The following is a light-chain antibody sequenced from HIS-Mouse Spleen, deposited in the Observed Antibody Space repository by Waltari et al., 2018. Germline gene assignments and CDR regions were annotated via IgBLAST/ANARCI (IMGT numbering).Light chain of an antibody. CDR1: SSAGGGYNY. J-gene: IGLJ1*01. CDR3: CSYAGSYTYV. V-gene: IGLV2-11*01. Sequence: QSAMTQPRSVSGSPGQSVPISCTGTSSAGGGYNYVSWYQQHPGKAPKLMIYDVSKRPSGVPDRFSGSKSGNTASLTISGLQAEDEADYYCCSYAGSYTYVFGTGTKVTVL. CDR2: DVS.